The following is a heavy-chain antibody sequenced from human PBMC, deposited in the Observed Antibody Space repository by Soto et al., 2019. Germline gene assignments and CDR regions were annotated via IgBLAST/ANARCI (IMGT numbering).Heavy chain of an antibody. J-gene: IGHJ4*02. CDR3: ARDRGDGYNRFDY. CDR1: GGTFSSYA. CDR2: IIPMFGTA. Sequence: GASVKVSCKASGGTFSSYAISWVRQAPGQGLEWMGGIIPMFGTANYAQKFQGRVTITADESTSTAYMELSSLRSEDTAVYYCARDRGDGYNRFDYWGQGTLVTVSS. V-gene: IGHV1-69*13. D-gene: IGHD5-12*01.